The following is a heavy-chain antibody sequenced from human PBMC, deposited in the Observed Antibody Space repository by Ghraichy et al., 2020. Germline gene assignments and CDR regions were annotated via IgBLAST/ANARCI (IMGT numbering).Heavy chain of an antibody. CDR3: ARGGDILTGYRYYFDY. Sequence: LSLTCAASGFTFSSYDMHWVRQATGKGLEWVSAIGTAGDTYYPGSVKGRFTISRENAKNSLYLQMNSLRAGDTAVYYCARGGDILTGYRYYFDYWGQGTLVTVSS. D-gene: IGHD3-9*01. CDR1: GFTFSSYD. CDR2: IGTAGDT. J-gene: IGHJ4*02. V-gene: IGHV3-13*04.